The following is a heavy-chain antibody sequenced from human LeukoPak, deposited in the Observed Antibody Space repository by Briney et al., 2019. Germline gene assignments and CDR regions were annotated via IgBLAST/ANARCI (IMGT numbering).Heavy chain of an antibody. Sequence: GGSLRLSCSASGFTFSRSPMHWVRQAPGKGLEYVSTISSDGVSTYYGASVKGRFTISRDNSKNTLYLQMSSLRVEDTALYYCVKEAAFYDHWGPGTLVTVSS. CDR2: ISSDGVST. D-gene: IGHD6-13*01. CDR1: GFTFSRSP. CDR3: VKEAAFYDH. V-gene: IGHV3-64D*06. J-gene: IGHJ5*02.